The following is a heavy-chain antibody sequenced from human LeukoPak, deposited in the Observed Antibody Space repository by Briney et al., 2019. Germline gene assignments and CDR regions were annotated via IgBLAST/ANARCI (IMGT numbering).Heavy chain of an antibody. CDR1: GFTLSSYA. CDR3: ARDRELSYFDY. D-gene: IGHD1-7*01. J-gene: IGHJ4*02. V-gene: IGHV3-33*08. Sequence: PGGSLRLSCAASGFTLSSYAMHWVRQAPGKGLEWVAVIWYDGSNKYYADSVKGRFTISRDNSKNTLYLQMNSLRAEDTAVYYCARDRELSYFDYWGQGTLVTVSS. CDR2: IWYDGSNK.